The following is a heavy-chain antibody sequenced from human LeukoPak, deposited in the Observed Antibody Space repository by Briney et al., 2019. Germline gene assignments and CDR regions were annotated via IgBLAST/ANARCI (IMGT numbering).Heavy chain of an antibody. J-gene: IGHJ6*02. CDR3: ARDDCSSTSCYVHQPGPMDV. CDR2: IIPIFGTA. CDR1: GGTFSSYA. V-gene: IGHV1-69*13. Sequence: ASVKVSCKASGGTFSSYAISWVRQAPRQGLEWMGGIIPIFGTANYAQKFQGRVTITADESTSTAYMELSSLRSEGTAVYYCARDDCSSTSCYVHQPGPMDVWGQGTTVTVSS. D-gene: IGHD2-2*01.